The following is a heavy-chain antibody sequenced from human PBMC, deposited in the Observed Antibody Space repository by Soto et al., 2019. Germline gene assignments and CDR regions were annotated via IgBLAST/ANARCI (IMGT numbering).Heavy chain of an antibody. CDR1: GFTLSSYG. Sequence: GGSLRLSCAASGFTLSSYGMHWVRQAPGKGLEWVAVIWYDGSNKYYADSVKGRFTISRDNSKNTLYLQMNSLRAEDTAVYYCARESGDCYFDFWGQGTLVTGS. CDR3: ARESGDCYFDF. CDR2: IWYDGSNK. V-gene: IGHV3-33*01. D-gene: IGHD2-21*02. J-gene: IGHJ4*02.